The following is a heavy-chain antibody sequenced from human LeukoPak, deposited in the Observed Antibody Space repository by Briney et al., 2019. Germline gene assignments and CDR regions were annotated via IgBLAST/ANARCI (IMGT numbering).Heavy chain of an antibody. J-gene: IGHJ3*02. CDR1: GGSISDYY. D-gene: IGHD3-22*01. CDR2: VHSNGDT. V-gene: IGHV4-59*12. CDR3: AKSNGYGLIDI. Sequence: ASETLSLTCIISGGSISDYYWGWIRQPPGKGLEWIGYVHSNGDTDYNPSLRSRLTILLDTSKKDFSLKVSSVTAADTAVYYCAKSNGYGLIDIWGQGTMVTVSS.